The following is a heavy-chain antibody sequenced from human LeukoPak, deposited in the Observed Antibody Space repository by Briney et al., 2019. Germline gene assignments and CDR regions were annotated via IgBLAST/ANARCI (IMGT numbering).Heavy chain of an antibody. V-gene: IGHV4-4*07. CDR1: GGSISSYY. CDR3: ARDLGYYDSPTLTPT. CDR2: IYTSGST. J-gene: IGHJ5*02. D-gene: IGHD3-22*01. Sequence: SETLSLTCTVSGGSISSYYWSWIRQPAGKGLEWIGRIYTSGSTNYNPSLKSRVTMSVDTSKNQFSLKLSSVTAADMAVYYCARDLGYYDSPTLTPTWGQGTLVTVSS.